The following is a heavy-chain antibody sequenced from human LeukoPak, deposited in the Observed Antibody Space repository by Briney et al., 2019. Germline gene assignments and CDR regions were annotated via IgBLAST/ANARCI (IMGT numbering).Heavy chain of an antibody. J-gene: IGHJ4*02. V-gene: IGHV4-61*01. CDR2: KYYSGST. D-gene: IGHD5-18*01. CDR3: ARGRSYGFDFDS. Sequence: PSETLSLTRGVSGVSINTCCYYWTWIRQPPGKGLEWIGYKYYSGSTRYNSSLRSRLTISLDSSKNQFSLRLTSVTAADTAVYYCARGRSYGFDFDSWGPGTLVIVSS. CDR1: GVSINTCCYY.